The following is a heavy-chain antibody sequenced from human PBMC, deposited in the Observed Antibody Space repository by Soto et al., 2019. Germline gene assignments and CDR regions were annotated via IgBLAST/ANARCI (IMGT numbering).Heavy chain of an antibody. CDR3: ATFALVGGNAFDI. CDR1: GGSISSGGYS. Sequence: QLQLQESGSGLVKPSQTLSLTCAVSGGSISSGGYSWSWIRQPPGKGLEWIGYIYHSGSTYYNPSLKSRVTISVDRSKNQFSLKLSSVTAADTAVHYCATFALVGGNAFDIWGQGTMVTVSS. J-gene: IGHJ3*02. CDR2: IYHSGST. D-gene: IGHD1-26*01. V-gene: IGHV4-30-2*01.